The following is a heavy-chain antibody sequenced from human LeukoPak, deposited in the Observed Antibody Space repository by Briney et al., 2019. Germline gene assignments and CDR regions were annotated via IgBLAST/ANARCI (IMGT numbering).Heavy chain of an antibody. J-gene: IGHJ4*02. CDR2: IYYSGST. CDR1: GGSISSYY. CDR3: ASGVGGYYFDY. D-gene: IGHD2-2*01. V-gene: IGHV4-59*01. Sequence: SETLSLTCTVSGGSISSYYWSWTRQPPGKGLEWIGYIYYSGSTNYNPSLKSRVTISVDTSKNQFSLKLSSVTAADTAVYYCASGVGGYYFDYWGQGTLVTVSS.